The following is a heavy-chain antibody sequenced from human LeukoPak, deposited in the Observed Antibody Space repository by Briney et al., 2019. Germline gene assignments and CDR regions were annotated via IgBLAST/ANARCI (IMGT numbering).Heavy chain of an antibody. CDR3: ATELSGSYFDY. Sequence: GASVKGSCNVSGYTLPELSMHWVRQAPGKRLEWMGGFDPEDGETIYAQKFQGRVTMTEDTSTDTAYMELSSLRSEDTAVYYCATELSGSYFDYWGQGTLVTVSS. V-gene: IGHV1-24*01. J-gene: IGHJ4*02. D-gene: IGHD1-26*01. CDR2: FDPEDGET. CDR1: GYTLPELS.